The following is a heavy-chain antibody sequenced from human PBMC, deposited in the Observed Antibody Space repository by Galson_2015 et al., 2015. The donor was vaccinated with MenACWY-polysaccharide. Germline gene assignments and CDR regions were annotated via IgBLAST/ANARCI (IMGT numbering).Heavy chain of an antibody. CDR2: SGSGGGL. CDR1: GFSFSANG. J-gene: IGHJ4*02. CDR3: AKVGPRSSWTLGLDY. V-gene: IGHV3-23*01. D-gene: IGHD6-13*01. Sequence: SLRLSCAASGFSFSANGMSWVRQAPGRGLEWVSGSGSGGGLYYADSVKGRFTVSRDNSKHTLYLQMNNLRAEDTAVYYCAKVGPRSSWTLGLDYWGQGTLVTVSS.